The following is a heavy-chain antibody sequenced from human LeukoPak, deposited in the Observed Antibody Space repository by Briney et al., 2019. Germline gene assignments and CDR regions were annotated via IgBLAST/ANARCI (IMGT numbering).Heavy chain of an antibody. CDR2: IYNGGRT. Sequence: GGSLRLSCAASGIIVSRNYMSWVRQAPGKGLEWVSVIYNGGRTNYVDSVKGRFTISRDNSKNTLFLPMNSLRAEDTAVYYCARGGNKEFDYWGQGTLVTVSS. J-gene: IGHJ4*02. CDR1: GIIVSRNY. D-gene: IGHD2/OR15-2a*01. CDR3: ARGGNKEFDY. V-gene: IGHV3-53*01.